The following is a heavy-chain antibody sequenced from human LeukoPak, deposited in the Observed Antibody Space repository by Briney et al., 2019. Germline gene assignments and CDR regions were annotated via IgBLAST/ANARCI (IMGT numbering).Heavy chain of an antibody. D-gene: IGHD6-6*01. V-gene: IGHV4-59*01. Sequence: SETLSLTCTVSGGSISSYYWSWIRQPPGKGLEWIGYIYYTGSTNYNPSLTSRVNISVDTSKNQFSLNLTSVTAADTAVYYCARWGSIAVARFDYWAREPWSPSPQ. CDR1: GGSISSYY. J-gene: IGHJ4*02. CDR3: ARWGSIAVARFDY. CDR2: IYYTGST.